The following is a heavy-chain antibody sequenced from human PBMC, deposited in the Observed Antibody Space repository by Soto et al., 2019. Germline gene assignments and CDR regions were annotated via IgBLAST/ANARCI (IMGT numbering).Heavy chain of an antibody. CDR3: ARGYCSSTSCYLNWFDP. CDR2: IYYSGST. V-gene: IGHV4-59*01. J-gene: IGHJ5*02. D-gene: IGHD2-2*01. CDR1: GGSISSYY. Sequence: QVQLQESGPGLVKPSETLSLTCTVSGGSISSYYWSWIRQPPGKGLEWIGYIYYSGSTNYNPSLKSRGTISVDTSKNQFSLKLSSVTAADTAVYYCARGYCSSTSCYLNWFDPWGQGTLVTVSS.